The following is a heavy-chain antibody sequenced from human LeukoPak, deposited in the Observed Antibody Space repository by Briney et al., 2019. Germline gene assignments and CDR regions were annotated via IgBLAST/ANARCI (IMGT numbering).Heavy chain of an antibody. Sequence: GGSLRLSCAASGFTFSSYWMHWVRQAPGKGLVWVSRINSDGSSTSYADSVKGRFTISRDNAKNTLYLQMNSLRAEDTAVYYCARRSNFAGFDYWGQGTLVTASS. CDR1: GFTFSSYW. D-gene: IGHD1-14*01. V-gene: IGHV3-74*01. CDR2: INSDGSST. J-gene: IGHJ4*02. CDR3: ARRSNFAGFDY.